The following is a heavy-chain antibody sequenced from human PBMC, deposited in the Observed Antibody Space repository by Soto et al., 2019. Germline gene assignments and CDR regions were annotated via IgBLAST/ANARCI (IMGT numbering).Heavy chain of an antibody. CDR3: VKKYSSGWYYFDY. CDR2: ISYDGSNK. Sequence: QVQLVESGGGVVQPGTSLRLSCAASGFSFSNYGMHWVRQAPGKGLEWVAVISYDGSNKYYADSVKGRFTISRDNSKNTLYLQMNSLRAEDTAVYYCVKKYSSGWYYFDYWGQGTLVTVSS. V-gene: IGHV3-30*18. D-gene: IGHD6-19*01. J-gene: IGHJ4*02. CDR1: GFSFSNYG.